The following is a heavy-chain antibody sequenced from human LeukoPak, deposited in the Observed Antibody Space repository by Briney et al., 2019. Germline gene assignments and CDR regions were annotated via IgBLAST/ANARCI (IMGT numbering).Heavy chain of an antibody. CDR1: GFIFSGDW. J-gene: IGHJ6*03. D-gene: IGHD2-8*01. CDR3: ARLGQAKVNTNYYYYYMDV. CDR2: IKHDGSET. V-gene: IGHV3-7*01. Sequence: PGGSLRLSCAASGFIFSGDWMSWVRQAPGKGLEWVANIKHDGSETYYVDSLRGRFTISRDNAKNSLYPQMNSLRVEDTAVYYCARLGQAKVNTNYYYYYMDVWGKGTTVTVSS.